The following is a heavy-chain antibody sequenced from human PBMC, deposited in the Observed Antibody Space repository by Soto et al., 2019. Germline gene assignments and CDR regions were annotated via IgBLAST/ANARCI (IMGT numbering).Heavy chain of an antibody. CDR2: ISYDGSDK. CDR3: VGGQYYFDY. Sequence: QVQLVESGGGVVQPGRSLRLSCAASGFPFTSYGMHWVLEGPDTGLEWVAIISYDGSDKYYADSVKGRFTISRDNSKNTLYLQMNSLRPEDTALYYCVGGQYYFDYRGQGTLVIVSS. D-gene: IGHD3-10*01. CDR1: GFPFTSYG. V-gene: IGHV3-30*03. J-gene: IGHJ4*02.